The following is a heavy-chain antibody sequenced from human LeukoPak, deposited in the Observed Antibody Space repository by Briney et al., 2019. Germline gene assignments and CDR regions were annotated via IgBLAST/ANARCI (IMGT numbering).Heavy chain of an antibody. CDR3: ARAPPASGWYYFDY. CDR1: GYTFTGYY. Sequence: ASVKVSCKASGYTFTGYYMHWVRQAPGQGLEWMGWINPNSGGTNYAPKLQGRVAMTRDPSISTAYMELSRLRSDDTAVYYCARAPPASGWYYFDYWGQGTLVTVSS. V-gene: IGHV1-2*02. D-gene: IGHD6-19*01. J-gene: IGHJ4*02. CDR2: INPNSGGT.